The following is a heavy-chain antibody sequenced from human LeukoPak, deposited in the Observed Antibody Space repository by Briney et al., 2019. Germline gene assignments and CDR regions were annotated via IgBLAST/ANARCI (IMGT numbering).Heavy chain of an antibody. J-gene: IGHJ4*02. D-gene: IGHD2-15*01. V-gene: IGHV4-59*01. CDR1: GGSISSYY. CDR3: ASRYCSGGSCYIDY. Sequence: SETLSLTCTVSGGSISSYYWSWIRQPPGKGLEWIGYIYYSGSTNYNPSLKSRVTISVDTSKNQFSLELSSVTAADTAVYYCASRYCSGGSCYIDYWGQGTLVTVSS. CDR2: IYYSGST.